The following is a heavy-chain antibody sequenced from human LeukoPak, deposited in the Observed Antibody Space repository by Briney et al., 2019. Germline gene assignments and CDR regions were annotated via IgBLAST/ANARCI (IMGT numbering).Heavy chain of an antibody. D-gene: IGHD3-10*01. Sequence: GGSLRLSCAASGFTFSSYSMNWVRQAPGKGLEWVSSISSSSTYIYSADSLKGRFTISRDNAKNSLYLQMNSLRAEDTAVYYCARDRSGSGSYYIPAFDIWGQGTMVTVSS. V-gene: IGHV3-21*01. CDR3: ARDRSGSGSYYIPAFDI. CDR1: GFTFSSYS. CDR2: ISSSSTYI. J-gene: IGHJ3*02.